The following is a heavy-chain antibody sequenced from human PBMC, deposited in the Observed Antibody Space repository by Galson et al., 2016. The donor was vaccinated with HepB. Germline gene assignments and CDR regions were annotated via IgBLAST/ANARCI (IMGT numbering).Heavy chain of an antibody. CDR1: GDRITNVD. CDR2: FDPENGEI. J-gene: IGHJ6*02. V-gene: IGHV1-24*01. Sequence: SVKVSCKVSGDRITNVDMFWVRQASGKGPEWMGGFDPENGEIIYAQQFQGRVTMTEDTSTDTAYMEMSSRRSEDTAVFYCATASNDANSGLHYYFHGMDVWGQGTTVTVSS. D-gene: IGHD4/OR15-4a*01. CDR3: ATASNDANSGLHYYFHGMDV.